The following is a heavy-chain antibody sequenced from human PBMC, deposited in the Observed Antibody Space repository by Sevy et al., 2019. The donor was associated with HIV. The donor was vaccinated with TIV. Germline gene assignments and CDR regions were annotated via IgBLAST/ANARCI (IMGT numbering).Heavy chain of an antibody. D-gene: IGHD3-22*01. CDR2: INPNSGGT. J-gene: IGHJ4*02. CDR3: ARDHSYYYDSSGYIDY. CDR1: GYTFTGYY. Sequence: ASVKVSCKASGYTFTGYYMHWVRQAPGHGLEWMGRINPNSGGTNYAQKFQGRVTMTRDTSISTAYMELSRLRSDDTAVYYCARDHSYYYDSSGYIDYWGQGTLVTVSS. V-gene: IGHV1-2*06.